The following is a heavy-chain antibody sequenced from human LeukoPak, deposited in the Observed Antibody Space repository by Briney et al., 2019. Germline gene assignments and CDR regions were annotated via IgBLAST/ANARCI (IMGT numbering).Heavy chain of an antibody. CDR2: IGYDGSNK. J-gene: IGHJ5*02. Sequence: GGSLRLSCAASGFTFGSYGMHWVRQAPGKGLAWVAFIGYDGSNKYYADSVKGRFTISRDNSKNTMYVQMNSLRPEDTAVYYCAAHSSSWTFVTWGQGTLVTVSS. CDR1: GFTFGSYG. D-gene: IGHD6-13*01. V-gene: IGHV3-30*02. CDR3: AAHSSSWTFVT.